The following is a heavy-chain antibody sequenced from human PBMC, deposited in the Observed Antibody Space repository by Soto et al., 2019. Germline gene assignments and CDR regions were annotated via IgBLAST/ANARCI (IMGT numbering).Heavy chain of an antibody. J-gene: IGHJ4*02. Sequence: QLQLQESGSGLVKPSQTLSLTCAVSGGSISSGGYSWSWIRQPPGKGLEWIGYIYHSGSTYYNPSLKNRVTISVDRSKNQFSLKLSAATAADTAVYYCARGVYYDSSGYYLDYWGQGTLVTVSS. D-gene: IGHD3-22*01. CDR3: ARGVYYDSSGYYLDY. CDR1: GGSISSGGYS. CDR2: IYHSGST. V-gene: IGHV4-30-2*01.